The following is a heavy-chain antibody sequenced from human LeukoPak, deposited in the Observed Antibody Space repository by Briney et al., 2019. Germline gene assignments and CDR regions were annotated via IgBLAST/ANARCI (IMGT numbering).Heavy chain of an antibody. CDR1: GFDFSTSA. J-gene: IGHJ4*02. CDR3: AKDQLPHCSSGSCYLMDS. CDR2: ISYDGSHK. V-gene: IGHV3-30*04. D-gene: IGHD2-15*01. Sequence: GTSLRLSCVASGFDFSTSAIHWVRQAPGKGLESVAVISYDGSHKYLADSAKGRFTVSRDNAKNTVYLQMNSLRLEDTALYYCAKDQLPHCSSGSCYLMDSWGQGTLVTVSS.